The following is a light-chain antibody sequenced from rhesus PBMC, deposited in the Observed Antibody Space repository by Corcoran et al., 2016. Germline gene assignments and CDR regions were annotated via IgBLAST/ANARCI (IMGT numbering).Light chain of an antibody. CDR1: QGISSY. CDR3: QQYNSDPWT. CDR2: YAS. V-gene: IGKV1-37*01. Sequence: DIQMTQSPSSLSASVGDRVTITCRASQGISSYLAWYQQKPGKAPKPLIYYASNLESGVPSRFSGSGYGKECTLTISSLQPEDFATYYCQQYNSDPWTFGQGTKVEIK. J-gene: IGKJ1*01.